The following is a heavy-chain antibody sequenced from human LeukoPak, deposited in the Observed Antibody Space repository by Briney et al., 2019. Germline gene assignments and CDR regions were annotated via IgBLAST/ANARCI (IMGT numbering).Heavy chain of an antibody. J-gene: IGHJ1*01. V-gene: IGHV3-30*04. CDR3: ARSEQWLAWNY. CDR2: ISYDGSNK. CDR1: GFTFSSYA. Sequence: QAGGSLRLSCAAPGFTFSSYAMHWVRQAPGKGLEWVAVISYDGSNKYYADSVKGRFTISRDNSKNTLYLQMNSLRADDTAVYYCARSEQWLAWNYWGQGTLVTVSS. D-gene: IGHD6-19*01.